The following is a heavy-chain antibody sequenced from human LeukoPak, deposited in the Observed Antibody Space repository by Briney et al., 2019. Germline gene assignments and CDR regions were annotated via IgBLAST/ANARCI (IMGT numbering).Heavy chain of an antibody. CDR2: MNPNSGNT. CDR1: GYTFTSYD. Sequence: ASVKVSCKASGYTFTSYDINWVRQATGQGLEWMGWMNPNSGNTGYAQKFQGRGTMTRNTSISTAYMELSSLRSEDTAVYYCARLSSSWYGHYWGQGTLVTVSS. V-gene: IGHV1-8*01. CDR3: ARLSSSWYGHY. D-gene: IGHD6-13*01. J-gene: IGHJ4*02.